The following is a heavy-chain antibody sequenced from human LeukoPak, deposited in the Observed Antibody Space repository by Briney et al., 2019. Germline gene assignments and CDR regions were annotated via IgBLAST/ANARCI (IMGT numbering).Heavy chain of an antibody. CDR1: GGSISSYY. CDR2: IYYSGST. D-gene: IGHD5-12*01. Sequence: SETLSLTCTVSGGSISSYYWSWIRQPPGKGLEWIGYIYYSGSTYYNPSLKSRVTISVDTSKNQFSLKLSSATVADTAVYYCARDLWGSGYDSYYYYYYYMDVWGKGTTVTVSS. V-gene: IGHV4-59*12. J-gene: IGHJ6*03. CDR3: ARDLWGSGYDSYYYYYYYMDV.